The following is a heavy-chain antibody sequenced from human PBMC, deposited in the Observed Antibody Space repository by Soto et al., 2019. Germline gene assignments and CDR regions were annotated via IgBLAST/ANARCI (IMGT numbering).Heavy chain of an antibody. Sequence: PGGSLRLSCSASGFTFSSYAMHWVRQAPGKGLEYVSAISSNGGSTYYADSVKGRFTISRDNSKNTLYLQMSSLRAEDTAVYYCVKAPYGDYGFKNHCGIDVWGQGTTVTGSS. CDR3: VKAPYGDYGFKNHCGIDV. CDR2: ISSNGGST. V-gene: IGHV3-64D*08. CDR1: GFTFSSYA. J-gene: IGHJ6*02. D-gene: IGHD4-17*01.